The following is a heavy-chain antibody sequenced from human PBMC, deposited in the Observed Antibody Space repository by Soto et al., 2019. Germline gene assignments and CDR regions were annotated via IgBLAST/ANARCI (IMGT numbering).Heavy chain of an antibody. Sequence: ASVKVSCKASGYTFTSYGISWVRQAPGQGLEWMGWISAYNGNTNYAQKLQGRVTMTTDTSTSTAYMELRSLRSDDTAVYYCARAGVLRFLEWLFNYGMDVWGQGTTVTVSS. D-gene: IGHD3-3*01. CDR1: GYTFTSYG. J-gene: IGHJ6*02. CDR2: ISAYNGNT. V-gene: IGHV1-18*01. CDR3: ARAGVLRFLEWLFNYGMDV.